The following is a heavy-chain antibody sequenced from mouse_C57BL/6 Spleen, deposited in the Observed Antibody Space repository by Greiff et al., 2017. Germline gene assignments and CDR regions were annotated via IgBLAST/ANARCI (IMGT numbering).Heavy chain of an antibody. V-gene: IGHV1-18*01. CDR2: INPNNGGT. Sequence: VQLKESGPELVKPGASVKIPCKASGYTFTDYNMDWVKQSHGNSLEWIGDINPNNGGTIYNQKFKGKATLTVDKSSSTAYMELRSLTSEDTAVYYCARPDYYGSSYFDYWGQGTTLTVSS. CDR3: ARPDYYGSSYFDY. D-gene: IGHD1-1*01. CDR1: GYTFTDYN. J-gene: IGHJ2*01.